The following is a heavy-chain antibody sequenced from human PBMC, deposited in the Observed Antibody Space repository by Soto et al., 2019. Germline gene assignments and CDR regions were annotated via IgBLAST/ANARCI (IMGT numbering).Heavy chain of an antibody. CDR1: GFTSRSYS. V-gene: IGHV3-48*02. Sequence: GGSLRLSCAASGFTSRSYSMNWVRQAPGKGLEWVSYISSSNRTINYADSVKGRFIISRDNAKNSLYLQMHSLRDEDTAVYYCAREGWPLLQTGMDVWGQGTTVTVSS. D-gene: IGHD2-15*01. CDR3: AREGWPLLQTGMDV. J-gene: IGHJ6*02. CDR2: ISSSNRTI.